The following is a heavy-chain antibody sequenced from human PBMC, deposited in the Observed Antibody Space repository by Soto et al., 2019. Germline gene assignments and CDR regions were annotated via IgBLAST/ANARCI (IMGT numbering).Heavy chain of an antibody. CDR3: ARAGPRRELLLYFDY. CDR1: GFTFSSYW. Sequence: GGSLRLSCAASGFTFSSYWMSWVRQSPGKGLEWVANIKQDGSEKYYVDSVKGRFTISRDNAKNSLYLQMNSLRAEDTAVYYCARAGPRRELLLYFDYWGQGTLVTVSS. D-gene: IGHD1-26*01. J-gene: IGHJ4*02. V-gene: IGHV3-7*03. CDR2: IKQDGSEK.